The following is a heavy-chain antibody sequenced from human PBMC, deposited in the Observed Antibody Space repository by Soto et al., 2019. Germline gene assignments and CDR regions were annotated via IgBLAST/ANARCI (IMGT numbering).Heavy chain of an antibody. CDR2: IWYDGSNK. D-gene: IGHD4-17*01. J-gene: IGHJ4*02. V-gene: IGHV3-33*01. CDR3: ARDLDYGDYGGDY. Sequence: GGSLRLSCAASGFTFSSYGMHWVRQAPGKGLEWVAVIWYDGSNKYYADSVKGRFTISRDNSKNTLYLQMNSLRAEDTAVYYCARDLDYGDYGGDYWGQGTLVTVSS. CDR1: GFTFSSYG.